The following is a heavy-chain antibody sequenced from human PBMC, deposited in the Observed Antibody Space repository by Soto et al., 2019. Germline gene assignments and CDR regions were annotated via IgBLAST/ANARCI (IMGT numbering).Heavy chain of an antibody. Sequence: PGGSLRLSCAASGFTFSSYAMHWVRQAPGKGLEWVAVISYDGSNKYYADSVKGRFTISRDNSKNTLYLQMNSLRAEDTAVYYCARHLQRWLQLRTYDYWGQGTLVTVYS. CDR2: ISYDGSNK. V-gene: IGHV3-30-3*01. CDR1: GFTFSSYA. CDR3: ARHLQRWLQLRTYDY. J-gene: IGHJ4*02. D-gene: IGHD5-12*01.